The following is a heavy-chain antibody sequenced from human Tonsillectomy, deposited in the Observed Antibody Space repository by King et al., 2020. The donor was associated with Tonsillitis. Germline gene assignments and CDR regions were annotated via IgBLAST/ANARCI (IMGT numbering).Heavy chain of an antibody. CDR1: GYTFSIYY. CDR2: INPSAAST. V-gene: IGHV1-46*01. D-gene: IGHD3-22*01. J-gene: IGHJ3*02. Sequence: VQLVESGAEVKKPGASVKVSCKASGYTFSIYYIHWVRQAPGQGLEWMGIINPSAASTSYPQKFLGRVTMTSDTSTSIVYMELSSLRSEDTAVHYCARGQFYYDRSGYHDAFDIWGPGTMVTVSS. CDR3: ARGQFYYDRSGYHDAFDI.